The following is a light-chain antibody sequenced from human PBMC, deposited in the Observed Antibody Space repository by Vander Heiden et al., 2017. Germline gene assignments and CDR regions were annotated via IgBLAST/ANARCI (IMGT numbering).Light chain of an antibody. J-gene: IGKJ1*01. V-gene: IGKV4-1*01. CDR1: QSVLYSLDNKNY. Sequence: DIVMTQSPDSLAVSLGERATINCKTSQSVLYSLDNKNYLAWYQQKPGQPPKLLIYWASTRESGVPDRFSGGGSGTDFTLTISSLQAEDVAVYYCQQCYTTGTFGQGTRVEI. CDR3: QQCYTTGT. CDR2: WAS.